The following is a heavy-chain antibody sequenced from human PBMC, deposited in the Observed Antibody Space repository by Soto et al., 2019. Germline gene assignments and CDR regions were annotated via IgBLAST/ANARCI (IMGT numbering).Heavy chain of an antibody. CDR3: AQDSSGYLGFDY. CDR1: GLSLSTRKVC. D-gene: IGHD3-22*01. V-gene: IGHV2-5*02. J-gene: IGHJ4*02. Sequence: QITLRECGPTLVKPTQTLTLTCTLLGLSLSTRKVCVAWIRQPPGKALERRPLLHWDDDKRYSPSLKSRLTIAKDTSKNPVVLTVTNMDAVDTATYFCAQDSSGYLGFDYWCQVTLLTVAS. CDR2: LHWDDDK.